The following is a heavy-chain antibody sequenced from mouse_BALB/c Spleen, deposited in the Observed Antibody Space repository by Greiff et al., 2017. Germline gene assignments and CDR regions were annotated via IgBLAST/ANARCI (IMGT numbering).Heavy chain of an antibody. J-gene: IGHJ4*01. CDR1: GFTFTDYY. CDR2: IRNKANGYTT. CDR3: ARAYGNYDAMDY. V-gene: IGHV7-3*02. Sequence: EVKLVESGGGLVQPGGSLRLSCATSGFTFTDYYMSWVRQPPGKALEWLGFIRNKANGYTTEYSASVKGRFTISRDNSQSILYLQMNTLRAEDSATYYCARAYGNYDAMDYWGQGTSVTVSS. D-gene: IGHD2-1*01.